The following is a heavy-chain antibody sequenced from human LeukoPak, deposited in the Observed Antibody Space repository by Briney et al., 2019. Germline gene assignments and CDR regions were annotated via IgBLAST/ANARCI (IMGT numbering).Heavy chain of an antibody. V-gene: IGHV3-23*01. Sequence: PGGSLRLSCAASGFTFSSYAMTWVRQAPGKGLVWVAAISGTGGSTYYADSVMGRFTISRDSPKNTLYLQMNSLRAEDTAAYYCAKVGDYDILTGYYTRGGFDYWGQGTLVTVSS. D-gene: IGHD3-9*01. CDR1: GFTFSSYA. CDR2: ISGTGGST. J-gene: IGHJ4*02. CDR3: AKVGDYDILTGYYTRGGFDY.